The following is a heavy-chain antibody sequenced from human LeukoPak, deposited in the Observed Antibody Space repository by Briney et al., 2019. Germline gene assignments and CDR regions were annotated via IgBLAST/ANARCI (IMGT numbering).Heavy chain of an antibody. CDR2: ISNDGSRK. CDR1: GFTFSRHG. Sequence: GGSLRLSCAPSGFTFSRHGMHRVRQAPGKGLEWVAIISNDGSRKYYAHSVEGRFTISRDNSKNTLYLQMDSLRAEDTAVYYCARDRAWNYFDYWGQGTLVTVSS. D-gene: IGHD3-3*01. J-gene: IGHJ4*02. CDR3: ARDRAWNYFDY. V-gene: IGHV3-30*03.